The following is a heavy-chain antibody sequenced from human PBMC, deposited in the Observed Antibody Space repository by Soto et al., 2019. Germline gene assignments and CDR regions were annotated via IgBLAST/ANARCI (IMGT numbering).Heavy chain of an antibody. CDR2: ISSSGGSR. CDR3: AKDPPSHWTANWVDP. J-gene: IGHJ5*02. CDR1: GFNFNTFA. Sequence: QRLSCAASGFNFNTFAMSWIRQAPGKGLEWVSHISSSGGSRDYADSVRGRFTISRDNSKNVLFLQMNSLRADDTATYYCAKDPPSHWTANWVDPWGKGTLVTVSS. D-gene: IGHD1-1*01. V-gene: IGHV3-23*01.